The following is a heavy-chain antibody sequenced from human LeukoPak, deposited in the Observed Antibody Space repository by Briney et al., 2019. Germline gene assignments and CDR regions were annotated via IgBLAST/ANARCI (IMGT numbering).Heavy chain of an antibody. V-gene: IGHV3-48*03. D-gene: IGHD3-3*01. CDR3: AGGGLRFLEWLSTFDY. Sequence: PGGSLRLSCAASGFTFSSYEMNWVRQAPGKGLEWVSYISSSGSTIYYADSVKGRFTISRDNAKNSLYLQMNSLRAEDTAVYYCAGGGLRFLEWLSTFDYWGQGTLVTVSS. CDR1: GFTFSSYE. CDR2: ISSSGSTI. J-gene: IGHJ4*02.